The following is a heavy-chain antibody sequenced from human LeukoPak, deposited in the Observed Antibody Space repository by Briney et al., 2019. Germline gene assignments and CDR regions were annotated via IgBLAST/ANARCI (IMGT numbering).Heavy chain of an antibody. Sequence: PETLSLTCAVYGGSFSGYYWSWMRQPPGKGLEWIGEINHSGSTNYNPSLKSRVTISVDTSKNQFSLKLSSVTAADTAVYYCARGGSYYYGSGSYPNWFDPWGQGTLVTVSS. CDR2: INHSGST. J-gene: IGHJ5*02. CDR3: ARGGSYYYGSGSYPNWFDP. CDR1: GGSFSGYY. D-gene: IGHD3-10*01. V-gene: IGHV4-34*01.